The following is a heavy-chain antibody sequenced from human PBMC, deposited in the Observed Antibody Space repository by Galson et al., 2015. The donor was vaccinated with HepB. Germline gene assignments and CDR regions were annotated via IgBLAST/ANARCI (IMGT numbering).Heavy chain of an antibody. CDR2: IYYSGST. D-gene: IGHD2-15*01. J-gene: IGHJ6*02. V-gene: IGHV4-59*01. Sequence: SCKASGYTFTSYGISWIRQPPGKGLEWIGYIYYSGSTNYNPSLKSRVTISVDTSKNQFSLKLSSVTAADTAVYYCAREAQLGYCSGGSCYTYYYYGMDVWGQGTTVTVSS. CDR3: AREAQLGYCSGGSCYTYYYYGMDV. CDR1: GYTFTSYG.